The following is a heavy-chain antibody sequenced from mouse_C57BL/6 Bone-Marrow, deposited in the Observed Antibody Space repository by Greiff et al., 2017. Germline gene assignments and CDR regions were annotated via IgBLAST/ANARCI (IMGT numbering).Heavy chain of an antibody. CDR3: ARREGYDYDGYWYFDV. J-gene: IGHJ1*03. V-gene: IGHV3-6*01. Sequence: EVKVEESGPGLVKPSQSLSLTCSVTGYSITSGYYWNWIRQFPGNKLEWMGYISYDGSNNYNPSLKNRISITRDTSKNQFFLKLNSVTTEDTATYYCARREGYDYDGYWYFDVWGTATTVTVSS. CDR1: GYSITSGYY. CDR2: ISYDGSN. D-gene: IGHD2-4*01.